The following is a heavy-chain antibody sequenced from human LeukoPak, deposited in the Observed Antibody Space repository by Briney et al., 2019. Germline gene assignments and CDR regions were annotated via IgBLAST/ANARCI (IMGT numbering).Heavy chain of an antibody. CDR1: GYSISNGYY. J-gene: IGHJ4*02. CDR2: IYYSGRT. Sequence: SETLSLTCAVSGYSISNGYYWAWIRQPPGKELKWIGSIYYSGRTSYNPSLKSRVTISVDTSRNQFSLKLSSVTAADTAVYYCPRGEYYYDSSGSDTTFDYWGQGTLVTVSS. D-gene: IGHD3-22*01. V-gene: IGHV4-38-2*01. CDR3: PRGEYYYDSSGSDTTFDY.